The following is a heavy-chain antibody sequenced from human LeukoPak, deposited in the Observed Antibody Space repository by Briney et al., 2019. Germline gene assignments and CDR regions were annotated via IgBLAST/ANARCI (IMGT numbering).Heavy chain of an antibody. CDR1: GGSFSGYY. V-gene: IGHV4-34*01. CDR2: INHSGST. J-gene: IGHJ6*03. Sequence: SETLSLTCAVYGGSFSGYYWSWIRQPPGKGLEWIGEINHSGSTNYNPSLKSRVTISVDTSKNQFSLKLSSVTAADTAVYYCARDPPYYYDSSGYYTYYYYYMDVWGKGTTVTVSS. D-gene: IGHD3-22*01. CDR3: ARDPPYYYDSSGYYTYYYYYMDV.